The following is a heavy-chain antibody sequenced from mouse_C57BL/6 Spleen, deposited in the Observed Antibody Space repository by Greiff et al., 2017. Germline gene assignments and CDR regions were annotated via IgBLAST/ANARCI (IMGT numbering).Heavy chain of an antibody. D-gene: IGHD3-3*01. J-gene: IGHJ2*01. Sequence: VQLQQPGAELVKPGASVKLSCKASGYTFTSYWMQWVKQRPGQGLEWIGEIDPSDSYTNYNQKFKGKATLTVDKSSSTAYMQLSSLTSEDSAVYYCAREGGCWGQGTTLTVSS. CDR2: IDPSDSYT. CDR3: AREGGC. CDR1: GYTFTSYW. V-gene: IGHV1-50*01.